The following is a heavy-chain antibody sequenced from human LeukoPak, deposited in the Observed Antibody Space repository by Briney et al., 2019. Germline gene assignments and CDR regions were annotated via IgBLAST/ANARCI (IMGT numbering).Heavy chain of an antibody. D-gene: IGHD2/OR15-2a*01. CDR3: ARDPIVQAGYYYGMDV. V-gene: IGHV1-2*02. CDR2: INPNSGAT. Sequence: ASERVSCKASGYTFTAYYMHWVRQAPGQGLEWMGWINPNSGATSYAQNFQGRVTMTADTSISTAYLDLSRLRSDDSAVFYCARDPIVQAGYYYGMDVWGQGTTVAVSS. CDR1: GYTFTAYY. J-gene: IGHJ6*02.